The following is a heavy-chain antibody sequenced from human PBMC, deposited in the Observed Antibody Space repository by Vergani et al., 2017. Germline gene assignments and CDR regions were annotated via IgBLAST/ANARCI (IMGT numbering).Heavy chain of an antibody. Sequence: QVQLVQSGAEVKKPGASVKVSCKASGYTFTGYYMHWVRQAPGQGLEWMGWIIPILGIANYAQKFQGRVTITADKSTSTAYMELSSLRSEDTAVYYCAGLLGGGYCSGGSCYVQHWGQGTLVTVSS. V-gene: IGHV1-69*09. D-gene: IGHD2-15*01. CDR3: AGLLGGGYCSGGSCYVQH. CDR1: GYTFTGYY. CDR2: IIPILGIA. J-gene: IGHJ1*01.